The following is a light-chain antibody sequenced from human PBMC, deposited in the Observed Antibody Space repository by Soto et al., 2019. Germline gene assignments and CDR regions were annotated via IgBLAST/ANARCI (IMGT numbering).Light chain of an antibody. CDR2: DVS. V-gene: IGLV2-14*01. CDR3: SSYTSSSTLVYV. J-gene: IGLJ1*01. Sequence: QSVLTQPASVSGSPGQSIAISCTGTSSDIGDYNYVSWYQQHPVKAPKLIIYDVSNRPSGVSNRFSGSKSGNTASLTISGLQAEDEADYYCSSYTSSSTLVYVFGTGTRVTVL. CDR1: SSDIGDYNY.